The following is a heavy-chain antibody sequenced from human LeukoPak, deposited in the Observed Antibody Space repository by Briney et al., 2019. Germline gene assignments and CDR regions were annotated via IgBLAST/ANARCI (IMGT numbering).Heavy chain of an antibody. Sequence: GGSLRLSCAASGFSFISYGMHWVRQAPGKGLEWVGVISDDGRSRDYADSVKGRFTISRDNSKDTLYLQMNSLRDEDTAVYYCAKRPSDYGDYVSYFDYWGQGTLVTVPS. J-gene: IGHJ4*02. CDR2: ISDDGRSR. V-gene: IGHV3-30*18. D-gene: IGHD4-17*01. CDR1: GFSFISYG. CDR3: AKRPSDYGDYVSYFDY.